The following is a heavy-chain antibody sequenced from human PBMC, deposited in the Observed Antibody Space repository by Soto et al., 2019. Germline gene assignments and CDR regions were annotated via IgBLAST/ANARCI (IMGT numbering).Heavy chain of an antibody. V-gene: IGHV1-46*01. CDR3: ARGDPPYYYDSSGRPLDY. CDR1: EYTFTSYY. D-gene: IGHD3-22*01. J-gene: IGHJ4*02. CDR2: INPSGGST. Sequence: ASVKVSCKASEYTFTSYYMHWVRQAPGQGLEWMGIINPSGGSTNYAQKLQGRVTMTTDTSTSTAYMELRSLRSDDTAVYYCARGDPPYYYDSSGRPLDYWGQGTLVTVSS.